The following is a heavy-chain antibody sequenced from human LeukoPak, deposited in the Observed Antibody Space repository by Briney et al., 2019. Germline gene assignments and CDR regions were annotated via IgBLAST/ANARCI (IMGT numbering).Heavy chain of an antibody. CDR2: IIPIFGTA. CDR3: AREGFTEESMVTRTDYYYYGMDV. D-gene: IGHD4-17*01. V-gene: IGHV1-69*13. J-gene: IGHJ6*02. Sequence: SVKVSCKASGGTFSSYAISWVRQAPGQGLEWMGGIIPIFGTANYAQKFQGRVTITADESTSTAYMELSSLRSEDTAVYYCAREGFTEESMVTRTDYYYYGMDVWGQGTTVTVSS. CDR1: GGTFSSYA.